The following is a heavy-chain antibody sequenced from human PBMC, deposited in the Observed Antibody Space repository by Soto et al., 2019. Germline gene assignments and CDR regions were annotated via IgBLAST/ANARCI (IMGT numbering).Heavy chain of an antibody. CDR3: ARSEEDSDYYYYGMDV. CDR2: TYYRSRWYS. CDR1: GDTVSSNSDA. D-gene: IGHD2-15*01. Sequence: PSQALSLTSVCSGDTVSSNSDAWNWVRQSPSRGLEWLGRTYYRSRWYSDYAVSVRSRIDINADTSKNQVSLQLNSVTPEDTAVYYCARSEEDSDYYYYGMDVWGQGTTVTVSS. V-gene: IGHV6-1*01. J-gene: IGHJ6*02.